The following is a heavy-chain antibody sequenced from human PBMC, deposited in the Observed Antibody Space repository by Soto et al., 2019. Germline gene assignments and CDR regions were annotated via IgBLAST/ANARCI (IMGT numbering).Heavy chain of an antibody. CDR2: ISYDGTYI. CDR3: AVGYGGSRRNWFDP. J-gene: IGHJ5*02. Sequence: QVQLVESGGGVVQPGRSLRLSCVASGFTFRSYAMHWVRQAPGKGLEWVAGISYDGTYIYYADSVKGRFSISRDNSKNTLYLQMNSLRAEDTAVHYCAVGYGGSRRNWFDPWGQGTLVTVSS. CDR1: GFTFRSYA. V-gene: IGHV3-30-3*01. D-gene: IGHD4-17*01.